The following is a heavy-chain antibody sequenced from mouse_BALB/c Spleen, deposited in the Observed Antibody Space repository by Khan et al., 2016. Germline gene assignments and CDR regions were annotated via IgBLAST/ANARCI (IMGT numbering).Heavy chain of an antibody. J-gene: IGHJ3*01. Sequence: QIQLVQSGPELKKPGETVKISCKASGYTFTNYGMNWVKQAPGKGLKWMGWINTYTGEPTYADDFKGRFAFSLETSASTAYLQINNLKNEDTATYYCARRHYGSSYDAWFAYWDQGTLVTVSA. CDR1: GYTFTNYG. V-gene: IGHV9-3-1*01. CDR3: ARRHYGSSYDAWFAY. CDR2: INTYTGEP. D-gene: IGHD1-1*01.